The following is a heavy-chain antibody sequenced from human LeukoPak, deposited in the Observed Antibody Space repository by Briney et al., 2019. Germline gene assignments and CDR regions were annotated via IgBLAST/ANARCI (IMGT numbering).Heavy chain of an antibody. D-gene: IGHD3-10*01. J-gene: IGHJ4*02. CDR2: ISGSGGST. CDR1: GFTFSSYA. V-gene: IGHV3-23*01. CDR3: AKVMTRTMVRGVPPSDY. Sequence: AGGSLRLSSAASGFTFSSYAMSWVRQAPGKGLEWVSAISGSGGSTYYADSVKGRFTISRDNSKNTLYLQMNSLRAEDTAVYYCAKVMTRTMVRGVPPSDYWGQGTLVTVSS.